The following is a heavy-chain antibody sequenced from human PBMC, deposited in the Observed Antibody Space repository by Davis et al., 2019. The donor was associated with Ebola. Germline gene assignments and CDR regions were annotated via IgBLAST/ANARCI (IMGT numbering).Heavy chain of an antibody. CDR1: GFTFSSYG. D-gene: IGHD3-10*01. CDR2: IRYDGSNK. V-gene: IGHV3-30*02. J-gene: IGHJ4*02. Sequence: GGSLRLSCAASGFTFSSYGMHWVRQAPGKGLEWVTFIRYDGSNKYYAASVKGRFTISRDNSKNTLYLQMNSLRAEDTAVYYCAKDRLTMVRGVMPEVDYWGQGTLVTVSS. CDR3: AKDRLTMVRGVMPEVDY.